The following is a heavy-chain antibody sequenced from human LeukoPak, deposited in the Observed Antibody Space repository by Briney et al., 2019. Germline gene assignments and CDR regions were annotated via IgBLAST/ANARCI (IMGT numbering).Heavy chain of an antibody. CDR1: GFTFSNYE. CDR2: ISSSGNII. V-gene: IGHV3-48*03. Sequence: QSGGSLRLSCAASGFTFSNYEMNWVRQAPGKGLEWVSYISSSGNIIYYADSVRGRFTISRDSAKNSLYLQMDSLRAEDTAIYYCARDFYYGSGRFDYWGQGTLVSVSS. D-gene: IGHD3-10*01. CDR3: ARDFYYGSGRFDY. J-gene: IGHJ4*02.